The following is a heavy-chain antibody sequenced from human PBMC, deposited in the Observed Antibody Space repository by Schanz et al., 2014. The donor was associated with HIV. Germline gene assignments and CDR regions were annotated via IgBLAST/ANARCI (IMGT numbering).Heavy chain of an antibody. J-gene: IGHJ4*02. D-gene: IGHD5-18*01. CDR1: GFNFNSYG. V-gene: IGHV3-7*01. CDR3: AKSNGGDTAVVQYYFDY. CDR2: IKEDGIEK. Sequence: EQLVESGGGVVQPGRSLRLSCVASGFNFNSYGMHWVRQAPGKGLEWVANIKEDGIEKYYVDSVKGRFTISRDNAKNSLYLNMYSLRAEDTAVYFCAKSNGGDTAVVQYYFDYWGQGTLVSVSS.